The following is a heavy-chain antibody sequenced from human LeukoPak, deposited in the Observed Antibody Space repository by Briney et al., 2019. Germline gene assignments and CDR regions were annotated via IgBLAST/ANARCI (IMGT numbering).Heavy chain of an antibody. CDR2: LSGSGGDT. V-gene: IGHV3-23*01. D-gene: IGHD4-17*01. J-gene: IGHJ4*02. CDR1: GFTFNSYA. Sequence: PGGSLRLSCATSGFTFNSYAMSWVRQAPGKGLEWVSGLSGSGGDTDYADSVKGRFTISRDNSRNTLYLQMNSLRSEDTAVYYRAKDAMATVTYFDYWGQGSLVTVSS. CDR3: AKDAMATVTYFDY.